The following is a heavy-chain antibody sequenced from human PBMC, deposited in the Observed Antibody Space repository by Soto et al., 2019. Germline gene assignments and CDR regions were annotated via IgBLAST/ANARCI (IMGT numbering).Heavy chain of an antibody. CDR3: AGSIAARTPFDY. D-gene: IGHD6-6*01. CDR1: GFTFSSYA. V-gene: IGHV3-23*01. J-gene: IGHJ4*02. Sequence: GGSLRLSCAASGFTFSSYAMSWVRQAPGKGLEWVSAISGSGGSTYYADSVKGRFTISRDNSKNTLYLQMNSLRAEDTAVYYWAGSIAARTPFDYWGQGTLVTVSS. CDR2: ISGSGGST.